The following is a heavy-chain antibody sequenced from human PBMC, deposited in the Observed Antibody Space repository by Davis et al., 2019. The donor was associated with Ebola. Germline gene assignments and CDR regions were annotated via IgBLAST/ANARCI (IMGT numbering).Heavy chain of an antibody. Sequence: PGGSLRLSCAASGFTFSSYWMSWVRQAPGKGLEWVANIKQDGSEKYYVDSVKGRFTISRDNAKNSLYLQMNSLRAEDTAVYYCAKDHCSSTSCPNWFDPWGQGTLVTVSS. D-gene: IGHD2-2*01. CDR2: IKQDGSEK. V-gene: IGHV3-7*03. CDR1: GFTFSSYW. CDR3: AKDHCSSTSCPNWFDP. J-gene: IGHJ5*02.